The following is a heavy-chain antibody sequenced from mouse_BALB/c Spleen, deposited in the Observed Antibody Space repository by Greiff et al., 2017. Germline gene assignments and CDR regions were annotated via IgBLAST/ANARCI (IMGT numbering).Heavy chain of an antibody. D-gene: IGHD1-1*01. CDR1: GFTFRDYY. Sequence: DVMLVESGGGLVKPGGSLKLSCAASGFTFRDYYMYWVRQTPEKRLEWVATISDGGSYTYYPDSVKGRFTISRDNATNNLYLQMSSLKSEDTARYYCARAYYGYAMDYWGQGTSVTVSS. CDR3: ARAYYGYAMDY. CDR2: ISDGGSYT. V-gene: IGHV5-4*02. J-gene: IGHJ4*01.